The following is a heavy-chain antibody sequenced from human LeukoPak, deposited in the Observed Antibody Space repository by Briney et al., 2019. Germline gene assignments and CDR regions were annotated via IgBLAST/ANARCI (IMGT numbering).Heavy chain of an antibody. J-gene: IGHJ2*01. CDR1: GASIFSYY. CDR2: IYSNGIT. V-gene: IGHV4-4*08. CDR3: ARRAYYDNSGYNPTAGYFDL. D-gene: IGHD3-22*01. Sequence: SETLSLTCTVSGASIFSYYWNWIRQSPGKGLEWIGFIYSNGITSYNPSLRSRGSISIATSRNQFSLRLTSVTAADTAIYYCARRAYYDNSGYNPTAGYFDLWGRGTLVTVS.